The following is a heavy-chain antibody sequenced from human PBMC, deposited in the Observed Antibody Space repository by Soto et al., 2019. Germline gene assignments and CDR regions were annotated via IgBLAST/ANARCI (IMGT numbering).Heavy chain of an antibody. J-gene: IGHJ4*02. CDR3: ATHDTRFY. Sequence: QVQLVQSGGGVVQPGRSLRLSCAASGFSFSHFGMHWVRQAPGKGPEWVAVISYDGTDKYYADSVKGRFTVSRDNSKNTLYLQMNSLRDEDTAVYYCATHDTRFYWGQGTLVSVSS. CDR2: ISYDGTDK. V-gene: IGHV3-30*03. CDR1: GFSFSHFG.